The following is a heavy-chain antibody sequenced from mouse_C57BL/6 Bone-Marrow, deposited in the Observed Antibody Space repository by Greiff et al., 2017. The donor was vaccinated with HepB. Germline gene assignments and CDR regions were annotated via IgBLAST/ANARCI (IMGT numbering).Heavy chain of an antibody. J-gene: IGHJ4*01. V-gene: IGHV14-4*01. CDR1: GFNIKDDY. D-gene: IGHD2-1*01. CDR3: TPCGNYVGAMDY. CDR2: IDPENGDT. Sequence: EVKLQESGAELVRPGASVKLSCKASGFNIKDDYMHWVKQRPEQGLEWIGWIDPENGDTEYASKFQGKATITADTSSNTAYLQLSSLTSEDTAVYYSTPCGNYVGAMDYWGQGTSVTVSS.